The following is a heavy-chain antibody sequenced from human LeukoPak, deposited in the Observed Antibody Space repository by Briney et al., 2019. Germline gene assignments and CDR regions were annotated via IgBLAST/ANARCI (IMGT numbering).Heavy chain of an antibody. CDR3: ARGVSNCLDY. V-gene: IGHV4-39*07. CDR1: GGSISSSSYY. Sequence: SETLSLTCTVSGGSISSSSYYWGWIRQPPGKGLEWIGSMYYSGSTYYNPSLKSRVTISVDTSKNQFSLKLSSVTAADTAVYYCARGVSNCLDYWGQGTLVTVSS. CDR2: MYYSGST. D-gene: IGHD4-11*01. J-gene: IGHJ4*02.